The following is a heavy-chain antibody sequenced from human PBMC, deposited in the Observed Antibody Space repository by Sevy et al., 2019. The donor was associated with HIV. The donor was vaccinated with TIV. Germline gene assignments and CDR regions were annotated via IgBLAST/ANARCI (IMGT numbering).Heavy chain of an antibody. CDR2: IIPILGTV. CDR3: ARGGGNGWYYFDY. Sequence: ASLKVSCKASGGTFSSYGISWVRQAPGQGLEWMGGIIPILGTVNYAQKFQGRVTITADESTKTAYMELSSLRSEDTAVYYCARGGGNGWYYFDYWGQETLVTVPS. V-gene: IGHV1-69*13. J-gene: IGHJ4*02. CDR1: GGTFSSYG. D-gene: IGHD6-19*01.